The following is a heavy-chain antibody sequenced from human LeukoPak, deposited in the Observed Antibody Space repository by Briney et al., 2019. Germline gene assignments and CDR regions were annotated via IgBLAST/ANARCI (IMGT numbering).Heavy chain of an antibody. CDR1: GGSFSGYY. CDR2: IYTSGST. D-gene: IGHD3-22*01. V-gene: IGHV4-59*10. J-gene: IGHJ1*01. Sequence: SETLSLTXAVYGGSFSGYYWSWIRQPAGKGLEWIGRIYTSGSTNYNPSLKSRVTMSVDTSKNQFSLKLSSVTAADTAVYYCARDTYYYDSSGPTLQHWGQGTLVTVSS. CDR3: ARDTYYYDSSGPTLQH.